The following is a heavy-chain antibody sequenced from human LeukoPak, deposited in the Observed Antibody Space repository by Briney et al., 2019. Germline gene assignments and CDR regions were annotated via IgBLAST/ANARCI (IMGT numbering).Heavy chain of an antibody. CDR1: GGSISSNNYY. J-gene: IGHJ4*02. CDR3: ASSPSGYWWNFDC. D-gene: IGHD3-22*01. V-gene: IGHV4-39*01. CDR2: IYYSGST. Sequence: SETLSLTCTVSGGSISSNNYYWGWIRQPPGKGLEWIGSIYYSGSTYNNPSLKSRVTISVDTTKNQFSLKLTSVTAAYTAVYYCASSPSGYWWNFDCWGQGTLVTVSS.